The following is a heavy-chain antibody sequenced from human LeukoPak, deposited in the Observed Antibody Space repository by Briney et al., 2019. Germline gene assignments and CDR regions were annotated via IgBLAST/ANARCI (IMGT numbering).Heavy chain of an antibody. J-gene: IGHJ6*02. V-gene: IGHV3-74*01. CDR2: INTDGSNT. Sequence: GGSLRLSCAASGFTYSSHWMHWVRQAPGKGLVWVSRINTDGSNTTYADSVKGRFTISRDNAKSTLYLQMNSLRAKDTAVYYCARDKWIGTYLHYYYGMDVWGQGTTVTVSS. D-gene: IGHD3-10*01. CDR3: ARDKWIGTYLHYYYGMDV. CDR1: GFTYSSHW.